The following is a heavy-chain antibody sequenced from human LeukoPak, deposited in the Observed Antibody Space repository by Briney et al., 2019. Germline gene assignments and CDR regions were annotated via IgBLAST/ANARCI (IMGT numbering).Heavy chain of an antibody. D-gene: IGHD3-3*01. J-gene: IGHJ4*02. V-gene: IGHV1-2*06. CDR1: GYTFTGYY. CDR3: ATVARITIFGVVIINYFDY. Sequence: ASVKVSCKASGYTFTGYYMHWVRQAPGQGLEWMGRINPNSGGTNYAQKFQGRVTMTRDTSISTAYMELSRLRSDDTAVYYCATVARITIFGVVIINYFDYWGQGTLVTVSS. CDR2: INPNSGGT.